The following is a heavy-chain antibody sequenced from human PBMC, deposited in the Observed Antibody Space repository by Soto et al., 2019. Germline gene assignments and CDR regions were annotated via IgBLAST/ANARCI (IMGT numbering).Heavy chain of an antibody. J-gene: IGHJ4*02. CDR1: GYTFTSYG. V-gene: IGHV1-18*01. CDR2: ISAYNGNT. D-gene: IGHD7-27*01. CDR3: ARDLTPADY. Sequence: QVQLVQSGAEVKKPGASVKVSCKASGYTFTSYGISWVRQAPGQGLEWMGWISAYNGNTDYAQKLQGRVTMTTDTPTSTGYMGLRSRRSVDTAVYYCARDLTPADYWGQGTLVTVSS.